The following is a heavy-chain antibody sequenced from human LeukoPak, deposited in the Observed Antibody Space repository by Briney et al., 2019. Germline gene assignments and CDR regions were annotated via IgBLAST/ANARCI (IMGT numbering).Heavy chain of an antibody. CDR1: GFIFTNHN. Sequence: GGSLRLSCAASGFIFTNHNLNWVRQAPGKGLEWVSLISSSSSYIFYADSVKGRFTISRDNAKNSLYLQMNNLRAEDTAVYFCASLTGSSGYFPLREYYYGIDVWGQGTTVTVSS. D-gene: IGHD3-22*01. CDR3: ASLTGSSGYFPLREYYYGIDV. J-gene: IGHJ6*02. V-gene: IGHV3-21*01. CDR2: ISSSSSYI.